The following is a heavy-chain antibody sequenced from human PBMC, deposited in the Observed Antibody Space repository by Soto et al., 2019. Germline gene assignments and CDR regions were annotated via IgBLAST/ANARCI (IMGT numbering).Heavy chain of an antibody. CDR2: IYPGDSDT. D-gene: IGHD5-18*01. J-gene: IGHJ6*02. Sequence: GESLKISCKGSGYSFTSYWIGWVRQMPGKGLEWMGIIYPGDSDTRYSPSFQGQVTISADKSISTAYLQWSSLKASDTAMYYCARPIADTALVTPPIRDYGMDVCGQGTTVTVSS. CDR1: GYSFTSYW. V-gene: IGHV5-51*01. CDR3: ARPIADTALVTPPIRDYGMDV.